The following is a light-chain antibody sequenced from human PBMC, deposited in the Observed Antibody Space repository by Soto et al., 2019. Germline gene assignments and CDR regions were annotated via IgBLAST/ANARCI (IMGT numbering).Light chain of an antibody. CDR3: CSYAGSHTWV. CDR2: DVS. V-gene: IGLV2-11*02. Sequence: QSALTQPRSVSGSPGQSVTISCTGPSNNVGENNYVSWYQQHPGKAPKLMIYDVSKRPSGVPDRFSGSKSGNTASLTISGLQAEDEADYHCCSYAGSHTWVFGGGTKLTVL. J-gene: IGLJ3*02. CDR1: SNNVGENNY.